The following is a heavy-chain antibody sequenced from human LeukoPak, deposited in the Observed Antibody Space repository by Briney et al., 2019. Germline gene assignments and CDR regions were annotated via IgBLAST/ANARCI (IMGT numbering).Heavy chain of an antibody. CDR2: ISYDGSNK. V-gene: IGHV3-30*18. Sequence: GGSLRLSCAASGFTFSSYGMHWVRQAPGKGLGWVAVISYDGSNKYYADSVKGRFTISRDNSKNTLYLQMNSLRAEDTAVYYCAKEPYYYGSGSYFNWFDPWGQGTLVTVSS. D-gene: IGHD3-10*01. J-gene: IGHJ5*02. CDR1: GFTFSSYG. CDR3: AKEPYYYGSGSYFNWFDP.